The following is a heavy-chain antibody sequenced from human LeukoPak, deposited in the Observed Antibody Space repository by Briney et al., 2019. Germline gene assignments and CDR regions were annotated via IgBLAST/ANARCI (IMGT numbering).Heavy chain of an antibody. J-gene: IGHJ4*02. Sequence: SETLSLTCTVSGGSISSGGYYWSWIRQHPGQGLEWIGYIYYSGSTYYNPSLKNRITISVDTSKNQFSLKLSFVTAADTAFYYWAGDNFMRFGGGFDYWGQGTLVTVSS. V-gene: IGHV4-31*03. D-gene: IGHD3-10*01. CDR3: AGDNFMRFGGGFDY. CDR2: IYYSGST. CDR1: GGSISSGGYY.